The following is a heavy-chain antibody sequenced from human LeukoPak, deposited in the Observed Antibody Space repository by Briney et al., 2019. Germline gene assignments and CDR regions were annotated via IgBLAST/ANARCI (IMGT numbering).Heavy chain of an antibody. J-gene: IGHJ5*02. CDR2: INHDGSEK. D-gene: IGHD2-2*01. CDR1: GFIFSSYW. Sequence: GGSLRLSCAASGFIFSSYWMSWVRQAPGKGLEWVANINHDGSEKYYVDSVKGRFTISRDNAKNSLYLQMNSLRAEDTAVYYCARDVSYCSSTSCLYWFDPWGQGTLVTVSS. V-gene: IGHV3-7*01. CDR3: ARDVSYCSSTSCLYWFDP.